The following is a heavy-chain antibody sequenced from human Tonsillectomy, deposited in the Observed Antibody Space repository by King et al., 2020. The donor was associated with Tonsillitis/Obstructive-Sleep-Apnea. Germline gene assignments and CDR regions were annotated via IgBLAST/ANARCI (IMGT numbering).Heavy chain of an antibody. CDR3: ANMDLRRPFDY. CDR2: IYLGDVN. V-gene: IGHV2-5*02. CDR1: GFSLSPSGVV. Sequence: TLKESGPTLVKPTHTLTLTCTFSGFSLSPSGVVVVWVRRPPEKAMEWTGLIYLGDVNGYSPSLKSRLTITMDTSKNQVVLTMTNMDPVDTATYYCANMDLRRPFDYWGQGTLVTVSS. D-gene: IGHD2-2*03. J-gene: IGHJ4*02.